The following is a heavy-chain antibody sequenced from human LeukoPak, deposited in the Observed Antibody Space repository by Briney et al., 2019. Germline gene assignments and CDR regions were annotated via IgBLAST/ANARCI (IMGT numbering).Heavy chain of an antibody. V-gene: IGHV3-7*03. CDR3: AKDPRCSGGSCYRDY. CDR1: GFTFSRYC. J-gene: IGHJ4*02. D-gene: IGHD2-15*01. CDR2: IKQDGSEK. Sequence: GGSLRLSCAASGFTFSRYCMSWVRQARGKGLEWVANIKQDGSEKYYVDSVKGRFTISRDNSKNTLYLQMNSLRAEDTAVYYCAKDPRCSGGSCYRDYWGQGTLVTVSS.